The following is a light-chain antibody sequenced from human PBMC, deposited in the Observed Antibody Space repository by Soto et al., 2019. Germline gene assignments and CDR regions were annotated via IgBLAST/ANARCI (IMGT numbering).Light chain of an antibody. CDR2: GAS. CDR1: QSVRSSN. CDR3: QDDGSSPT. J-gene: IGKJ5*01. Sequence: DIVLTQSPGTLSLSPGDRATLSCRAGQSVRSSNFAWYQQKPGQAPRLLIYGASTRATGTPDMFSGSGGGTDFPLTISRLDDEVFAVYYCQDDGSSPTFGQGTRLEIK. V-gene: IGKV3-20*01.